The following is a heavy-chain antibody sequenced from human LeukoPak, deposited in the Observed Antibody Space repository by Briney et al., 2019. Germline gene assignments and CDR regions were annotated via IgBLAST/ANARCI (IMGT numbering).Heavy chain of an antibody. Sequence: PGGSLRLSCAASGFTFSSYGMHWVRQAPGKGLEWVAFIRYDGSNKYYADSVKGRFTISRDNSKNTLYLQMNSLRAEDTAVYYCAKDRYGSGRPAGSDYWGQGTLVTVSS. CDR3: AKDRYGSGRPAGSDY. CDR1: GFTFSSYG. V-gene: IGHV3-30*02. D-gene: IGHD3-10*01. J-gene: IGHJ4*02. CDR2: IRYDGSNK.